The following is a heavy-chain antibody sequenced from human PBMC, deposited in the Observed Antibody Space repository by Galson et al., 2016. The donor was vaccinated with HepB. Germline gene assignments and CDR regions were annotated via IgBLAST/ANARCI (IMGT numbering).Heavy chain of an antibody. CDR2: INAGNGNT. CDR3: ATQGHHPCDY. D-gene: IGHD1-14*01. J-gene: IGHJ4*02. CDR1: GYTFTSYA. Sequence: SVKVSCKASGYTFTSYAIHWVRQAPGQRLEWMGWINAGNGNTKYSQNFQGRVTITRDTSASTAYMEMSSLTSGDTAVYFCATQGHHPCDYWGQGTLVTVSS. V-gene: IGHV1-3*01.